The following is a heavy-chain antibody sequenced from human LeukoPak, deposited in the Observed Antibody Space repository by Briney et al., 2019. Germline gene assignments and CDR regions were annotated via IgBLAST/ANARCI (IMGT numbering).Heavy chain of an antibody. J-gene: IGHJ4*02. CDR3: IGSGGWPGY. CDR2: IASDGST. D-gene: IGHD1-26*01. Sequence: PGGSLSLSCAASGFTFSSYWMHWVRQAPGKGLVWVSRIASDGSTVYADSVKGRFTISRDNAKDTVYLQMNSLRVEDTAVYYCIGSGGWPGYWGQGTLVTVSS. CDR1: GFTFSSYW. V-gene: IGHV3-74*01.